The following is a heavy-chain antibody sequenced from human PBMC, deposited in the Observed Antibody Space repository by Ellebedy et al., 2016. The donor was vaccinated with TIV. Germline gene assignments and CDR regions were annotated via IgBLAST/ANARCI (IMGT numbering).Heavy chain of an antibody. CDR2: SHYSGST. CDR1: GGSISSYY. D-gene: IGHD4-23*01. Sequence: MPSETLSLTCTVSGGSISSYYWNWVRQPPGEGLEWIGFSHYSGSTHYNPSLASRVTVSVDASKNQFSLKLTSVTAADTAVYYCARWGDYGGNSVHAFDIWGQGTTVTVSS. CDR3: ARWGDYGGNSVHAFDI. V-gene: IGHV4-59*01. J-gene: IGHJ3*02.